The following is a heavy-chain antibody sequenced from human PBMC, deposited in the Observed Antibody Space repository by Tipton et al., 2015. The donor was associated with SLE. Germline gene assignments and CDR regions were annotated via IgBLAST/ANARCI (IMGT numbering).Heavy chain of an antibody. CDR1: GFTFSGYG. V-gene: IGHV3-NL1*01. Sequence: SLRLSCAASGFTFSGYGMHWVRQAPGKGLEWVSLIYSDGSTDYADSVKGRFTISRDNFKNTLYLQINSLRGEDTAVYYCAKEQYRGSWYVGDWGQGTLVTVSS. CDR2: IYSDGST. J-gene: IGHJ4*02. CDR3: AKEQYRGSWYVGD. D-gene: IGHD6-13*01.